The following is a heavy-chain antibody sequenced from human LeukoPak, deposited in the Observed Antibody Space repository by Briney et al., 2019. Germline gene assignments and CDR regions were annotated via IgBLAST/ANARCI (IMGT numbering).Heavy chain of an antibody. Sequence: SETLSLTCTVSGDSVSSSSYYWSWVRQPPGKGLEWIGYIYYSGSTNYNPSLKSRVTISVDSSKNQFSLKLSSVTAADTAVYYCGVENWKDYYYGMDVWGQGTTVTVSS. CDR1: GDSVSSSSYY. D-gene: IGHD1-1*01. J-gene: IGHJ6*02. CDR3: GVENWKDYYYGMDV. V-gene: IGHV4-61*01. CDR2: IYYSGST.